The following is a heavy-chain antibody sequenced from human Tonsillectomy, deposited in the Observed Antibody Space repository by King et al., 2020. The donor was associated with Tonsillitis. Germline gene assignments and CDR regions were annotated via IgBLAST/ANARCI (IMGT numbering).Heavy chain of an antibody. CDR2: VQPKSDGGPI. J-gene: IGHJ4*02. V-gene: IGHV3-15*01. CDR1: GFTSSNAG. CDR3: VAGLGRTNGDS. D-gene: IGHD1-14*01. Sequence: VQLVESGGGLVPPGGSLRLSCAASGFTSSNAGMSWVRQAPGKGLEGFGRVQPKSDGGPIYYAAPVKGRFTISRDDSKRTLYLQMNNLKVEDTAVYYCVAGLGRTNGDSWGQGTLVTVAS.